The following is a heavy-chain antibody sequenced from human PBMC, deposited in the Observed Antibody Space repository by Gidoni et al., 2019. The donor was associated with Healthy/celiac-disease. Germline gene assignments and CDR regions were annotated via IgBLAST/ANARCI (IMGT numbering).Heavy chain of an antibody. D-gene: IGHD2-21*02. CDR3: AKTDHWGGDCYSETS. CDR1: GFTFSSYA. J-gene: IGHJ4*02. Sequence: EVQLLESGGGLVQPGGSLRLSCAASGFTFSSYAMRWVLLAPGKGLGGVSAFRCSGGSTYYADLVKGRFNISRENFKKPLYRQMNSLRAEETAVYYCAKTDHWGGDCYSETSRGQGTLVTVSS. CDR2: FRCSGGST. V-gene: IGHV3-23*01.